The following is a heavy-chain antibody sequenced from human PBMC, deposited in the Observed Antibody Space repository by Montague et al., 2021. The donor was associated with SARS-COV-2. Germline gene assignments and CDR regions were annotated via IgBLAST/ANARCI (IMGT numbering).Heavy chain of an antibody. CDR2: MYYTGTS. CDR1: GGSASGYY. V-gene: IGHV4-59*02. Sequence: SETPSLTCAISGGSASGYYWAWIRQPPGKGLGWIGYMYYTGTSNYNPSLKSRVSMSIDTSKNHFSLNLTSVAAADTGVYYCARGLGYTSMFRFFDYWGHGAQVTVSS. CDR3: ARGLGYTSMFRFFDY. D-gene: IGHD2-2*02. J-gene: IGHJ4*01.